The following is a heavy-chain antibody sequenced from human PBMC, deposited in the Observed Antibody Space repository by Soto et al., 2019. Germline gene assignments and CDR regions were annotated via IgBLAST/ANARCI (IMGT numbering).Heavy chain of an antibody. D-gene: IGHD5-12*01. CDR3: AKAQVATPLYYYYYGMDV. V-gene: IGHV3-23*01. Sequence: GGSLRLSCAASGFSFTSYAKSWVRQAPGKGLEWVSTISGRDGSTYYADSVKGRFTISRDNSKNTLYLQMNSLRAEDTAVYYCAKAQVATPLYYYYYGMDVWGQGTTVTVSS. CDR2: ISGRDGST. J-gene: IGHJ6*02. CDR1: GFSFTSYA.